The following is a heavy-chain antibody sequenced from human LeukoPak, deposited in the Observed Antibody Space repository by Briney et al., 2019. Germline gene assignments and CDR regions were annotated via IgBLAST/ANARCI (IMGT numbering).Heavy chain of an antibody. J-gene: IGHJ6*03. Sequence: SETLSLTCVVYGGSFSGYFWSWIRQPPGKGLEWIGESDHSGTTNYNPSLKSRVTMSVDTSKNQFSLMVSSVTAADTAVYYCATGRNGVVPSPILGVGPWYNYHYMDVWGKGTTVTVSS. CDR3: ATGRNGVVPSPILGVGPWYNYHYMDV. D-gene: IGHD2-2*02. CDR1: GGSFSGYF. V-gene: IGHV4-34*01. CDR2: SDHSGTT.